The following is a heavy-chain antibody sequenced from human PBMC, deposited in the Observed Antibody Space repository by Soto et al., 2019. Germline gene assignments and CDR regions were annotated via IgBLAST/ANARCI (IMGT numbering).Heavy chain of an antibody. CDR1: GDSFSNYY. Sequence: QVQLQESGPGLVKPSETLSLTCTVSGDSFSNYYWSWIRQPAGKGLEWIGRVYTSGHTDYNPSLKSRVTVSVDTSKNQFSLRLSSVTAADSAVYYCAREARETVGDGYWCDPWGQGTLVTVSS. CDR3: AREARETVGDGYWCDP. V-gene: IGHV4-4*07. J-gene: IGHJ5*02. D-gene: IGHD2-21*02. CDR2: VYTSGHT.